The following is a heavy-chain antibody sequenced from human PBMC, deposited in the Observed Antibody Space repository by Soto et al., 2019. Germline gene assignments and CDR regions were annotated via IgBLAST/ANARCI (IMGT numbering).Heavy chain of an antibody. Sequence: EVQLVESGGGLEQPGGSLRLSCEVSGFTFNVYNMNWVRQAPGKGLEWVSYISSSSTTIYYADSVKGRFTISRDDARKSLYLQMNSLRSEDTAVYYCARGGPWFGVLGAFDMWGQGTMVTVSS. CDR2: ISSSSTTI. V-gene: IGHV3-48*01. CDR1: GFTFNVYN. J-gene: IGHJ3*02. CDR3: ARGGPWFGVLGAFDM. D-gene: IGHD3-10*01.